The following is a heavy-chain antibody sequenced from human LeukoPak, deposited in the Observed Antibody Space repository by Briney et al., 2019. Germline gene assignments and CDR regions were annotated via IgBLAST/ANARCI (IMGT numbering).Heavy chain of an antibody. CDR1: GYTFTSYW. V-gene: IGHV5-51*01. D-gene: IGHD3-10*01. J-gene: IGHJ6*02. Sequence: GESLKISCKGSGYTFTSYWIDWVRQMPGKGLEWMGIIYPGDSDIRYSPSFQGQVTISADKSISTAYLQWSSLKASDTAMYFCARSVGVDHSYYGMDVWGQGTTVTVSS. CDR2: IYPGDSDI. CDR3: ARSVGVDHSYYGMDV.